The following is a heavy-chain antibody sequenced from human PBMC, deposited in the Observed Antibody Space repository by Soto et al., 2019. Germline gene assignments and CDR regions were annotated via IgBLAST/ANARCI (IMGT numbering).Heavy chain of an antibody. D-gene: IGHD3-3*01. CDR1: GYTFTSYA. J-gene: IGHJ4*02. Sequence: ASVKVSCKASGYTFTSYAIHWVRQAPGQRLEWMGMIDTGGGNTKYAQKFQGRVTMTRDTSTSTVYMDLSSLRSEDTAVYYCARDLTGGPTYYDFWSGYSPVDYWGLGTLVTVSS. CDR2: IDTGGGNT. V-gene: IGHV1-3*04. CDR3: ARDLTGGPTYYDFWSGYSPVDY.